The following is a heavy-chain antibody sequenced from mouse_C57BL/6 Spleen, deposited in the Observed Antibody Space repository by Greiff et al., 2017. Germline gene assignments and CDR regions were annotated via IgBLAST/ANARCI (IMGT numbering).Heavy chain of an antibody. D-gene: IGHD2-5*01. CDR2: INPNYGTT. CDR1: GYSFTDYN. Sequence: EVQLQQSGPELVKPGASVKLSCKASGYSFTDYNMNWVKQSTGQSLEWIGVINPNYGTTSYNQKFKGKATLTVDQSSSTAYMQLNSLTSEDSSVYYCARPAYYSNYLPYFDVWGTGTPVTVSS. CDR3: ARPAYYSNYLPYFDV. V-gene: IGHV1-39*01. J-gene: IGHJ1*03.